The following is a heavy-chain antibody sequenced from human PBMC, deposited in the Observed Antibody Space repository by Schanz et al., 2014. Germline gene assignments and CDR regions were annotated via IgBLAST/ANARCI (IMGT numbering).Heavy chain of an antibody. CDR2: VSGGGGST. V-gene: IGHV3-23*01. CDR1: GFTFSRYA. J-gene: IGHJ4*02. CDR3: AREKRRTEVVLDH. Sequence: EVQLLESGGGPVEPGGSLRLSCAASGFTFSRYAMSWVRQAPGKGLEWVAAVSGGGGSTYYADSVKGRFTISRDNSKNTMYLQMNSLRAEDTAVYYCAREKRRTEVVLDHWGQGTLVTVS.